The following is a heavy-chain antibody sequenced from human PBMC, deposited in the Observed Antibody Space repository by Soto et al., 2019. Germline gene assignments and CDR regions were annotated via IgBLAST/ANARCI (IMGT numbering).Heavy chain of an antibody. Sequence: QVQLQESGPGLVKPSQTLSLTCTVSGGSISSGFYFWTWIRQHPGKGLECIGYIYYSGSTYYNPSLTSRFTISVDPSMNQFSLTLSSVTAADTAVYYCASYWGSGNNAKAFAIWGQGTMVTVSS. D-gene: IGHD2-15*01. CDR1: GGSISSGFYF. CDR3: ASYWGSGNNAKAFAI. CDR2: IYYSGST. J-gene: IGHJ3*02. V-gene: IGHV4-31*03.